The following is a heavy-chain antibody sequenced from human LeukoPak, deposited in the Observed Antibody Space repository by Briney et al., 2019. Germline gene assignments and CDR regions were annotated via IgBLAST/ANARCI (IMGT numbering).Heavy chain of an antibody. CDR1: GGSISSGGYY. V-gene: IGHV4-31*03. Sequence: PSETLSLTCTVSGGSISSGGYYWSWIRQHPGKGLEWIGYIYYSGSTYYNPSLKSRVTIPVDTSKNQFSLKLSSVTAADTAVYYCARGVTTRYYYYYMDVWGKGTTVTVSS. J-gene: IGHJ6*03. D-gene: IGHD3-22*01. CDR2: IYYSGST. CDR3: ARGVTTRYYYYYMDV.